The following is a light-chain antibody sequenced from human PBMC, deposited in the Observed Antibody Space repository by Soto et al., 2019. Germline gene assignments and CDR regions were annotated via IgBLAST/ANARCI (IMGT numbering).Light chain of an antibody. Sequence: QSVLTQPPSASVSLGGSVTISCTGTRGDVGSYNYVSWYQQHPGKAPKLMIYEVTRRPSAVPDRFSGSKSGNTASLNVSGLQAEDEADYYCCSYADNTDYVFGTGTKVTVL. V-gene: IGLV2-8*01. CDR2: EVT. CDR1: RGDVGSYNY. J-gene: IGLJ1*01. CDR3: CSYADNTDYV.